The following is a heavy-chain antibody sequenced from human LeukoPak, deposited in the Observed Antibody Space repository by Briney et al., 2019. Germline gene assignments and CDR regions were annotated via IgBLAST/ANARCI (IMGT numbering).Heavy chain of an antibody. J-gene: IGHJ5*02. CDR1: GFTFSSYA. Sequence: TGGSLRFSSAASGFTFSSYAMSWVRQAPGKGLEWVSAISGSGGSTYYADSVKGRFTISRDNSKNTLYLQMNSLRAEDTAVYYCAKAVVVVAGWFDPWGQGTLVTVSS. CDR2: ISGSGGST. D-gene: IGHD2-15*01. CDR3: AKAVVVVAGWFDP. V-gene: IGHV3-23*01.